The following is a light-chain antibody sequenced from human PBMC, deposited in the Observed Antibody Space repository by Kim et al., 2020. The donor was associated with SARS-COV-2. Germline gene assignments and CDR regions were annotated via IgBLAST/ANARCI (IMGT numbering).Light chain of an antibody. CDR1: EGTGDY. Sequence: DIQVTQSPSSLSASVGDRVTITCRASEGTGDYVAWYQQKPGKLPHLLISGASLLEEEVPSRFSGSRSGTHYTLTISGLQPEDVATYYCQKYNNVPITFGGGTKVDIK. CDR2: GAS. CDR3: QKYNNVPIT. V-gene: IGKV1-27*01. J-gene: IGKJ4*01.